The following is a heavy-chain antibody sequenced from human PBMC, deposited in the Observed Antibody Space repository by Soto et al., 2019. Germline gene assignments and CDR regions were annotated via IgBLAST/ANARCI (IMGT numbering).Heavy chain of an antibody. J-gene: IGHJ4*02. Sequence: PGGSLRLSCAASGFTFSTYSMNWVRQAPGKGLEWVSYISSSSSTIYYADSVKGRFTISGDNANNSLYLQMNSLRDEDTAVYYCARARRAYYLPDYWGQGTLVTVSS. V-gene: IGHV3-48*02. CDR2: ISSSSSTI. CDR1: GFTFSTYS. CDR3: ARARRAYYLPDY. D-gene: IGHD3-22*01.